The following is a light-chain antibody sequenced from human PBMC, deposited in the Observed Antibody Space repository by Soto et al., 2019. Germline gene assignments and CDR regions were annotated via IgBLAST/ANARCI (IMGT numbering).Light chain of an antibody. Sequence: SALTQPASVSVSPGQSITISCTGTSSDVGGYNYVSWYQQHPGKAPKVLIYEVSNRPSGVSNRFSGSKSGNTASLIISGLQAEDEADYYCTSYSSSSTPYVFGTGTKVTVL. CDR2: EVS. CDR1: SSDVGGYNY. V-gene: IGLV2-14*01. J-gene: IGLJ1*01. CDR3: TSYSSSSTPYV.